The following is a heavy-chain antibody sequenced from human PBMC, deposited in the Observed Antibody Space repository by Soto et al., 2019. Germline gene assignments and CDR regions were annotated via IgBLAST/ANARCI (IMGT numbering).Heavy chain of an antibody. CDR1: GFSLSTSGVG. D-gene: IGHD3-10*01. Sequence: QITLKESGPTLVKPTQTLTLTCTCSGFSLSTSGVGVGWISQPPGKALEWLALIYWDDDKRYSPSLKSRLTITKDTSKNQMVLTMNNMDPVDTATYYCAHRRTYYYGSWSYYNFPMWFDPWCQGTLVTVSS. J-gene: IGHJ5*02. V-gene: IGHV2-5*02. CDR2: IYWDDDK. CDR3: AHRRTYYYGSWSYYNFPMWFDP.